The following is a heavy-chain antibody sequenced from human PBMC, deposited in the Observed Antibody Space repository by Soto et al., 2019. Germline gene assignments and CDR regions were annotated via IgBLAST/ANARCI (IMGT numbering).Heavy chain of an antibody. J-gene: IGHJ4*02. CDR2: IDHSGST. V-gene: IGHV4-34*01. CDR3: ARRCTSTGCYVH. D-gene: IGHD2-2*01. Sequence: WTWIRQPPGKGLEWIGEIDHSGSTNYNPSLKSRVTISVDTSKNQFSLKLISVTAADTAVYYCARRCTSTGCYVHWGQGTLVTVSS.